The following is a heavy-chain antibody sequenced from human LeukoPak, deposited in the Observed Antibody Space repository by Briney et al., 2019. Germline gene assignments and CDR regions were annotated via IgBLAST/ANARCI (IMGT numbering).Heavy chain of an antibody. J-gene: IGHJ3*02. CDR3: ARAEYSGSFIHPIDAFDI. CDR1: GGSISSSSYY. V-gene: IGHV4-39*07. CDR2: IYYSGST. Sequence: SSETLSLTCTVSGGSISSSSYYWGWIRQPPGKGLEWIGSIYYSGSTNYNPSLKSRVAISVDTSKNQFSLKLSSVTAADTAVYYCARAEYSGSFIHPIDAFDIWGQGTMVTVSS. D-gene: IGHD1-26*01.